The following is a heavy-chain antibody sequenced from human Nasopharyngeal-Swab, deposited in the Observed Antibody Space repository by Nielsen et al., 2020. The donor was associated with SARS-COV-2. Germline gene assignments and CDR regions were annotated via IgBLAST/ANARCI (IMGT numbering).Heavy chain of an antibody. D-gene: IGHD1-7*01. CDR2: ISSSSSYT. V-gene: IGHV3-11*06. CDR3: ARGGNYALFDY. J-gene: IGHJ4*02. Sequence: GESLKISCAASGFTFSDYYMSWIRQAPGKGLEWVSYISSSSSYTNYADSVKGRFTISRDNAKNSLYLQMNSLRAEDTAVYYCARGGNYALFDYWGQGTLVTVSS. CDR1: GFTFSDYY.